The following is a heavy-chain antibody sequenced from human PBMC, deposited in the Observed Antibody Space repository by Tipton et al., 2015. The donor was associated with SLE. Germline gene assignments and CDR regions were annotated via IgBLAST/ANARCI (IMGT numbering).Heavy chain of an antibody. J-gene: IGHJ2*01. Sequence: TLSLTCTVSGGSISSYYWSWIRQPPGKGLEWIGYIYYSVNTNYNPSLKSRVTISVDTSKNQFSLKLSSVTAADTAVYYCARASGSWYFDLWGRGTLVTVSS. CDR1: GGSISSYY. V-gene: IGHV4-59*01. CDR3: ARASGSWYFDL. CDR2: IYYSVNT.